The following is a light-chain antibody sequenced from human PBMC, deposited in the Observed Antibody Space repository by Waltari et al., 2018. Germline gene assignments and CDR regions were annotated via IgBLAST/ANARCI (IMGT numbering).Light chain of an antibody. V-gene: IGLV2-11*01. Sequence: QSALTQPRSVSGSPGPSVPISCTGTSSDVGGYNFVPWYQQHPDKAPKFMIYDVSKRPSGVPDRFSGSKSGNTASLTISGLQAEDEADYYCCSYAAGSLYVFGTGTKVTVL. CDR1: SSDVGGYNF. CDR2: DVS. J-gene: IGLJ1*01. CDR3: CSYAAGSLYV.